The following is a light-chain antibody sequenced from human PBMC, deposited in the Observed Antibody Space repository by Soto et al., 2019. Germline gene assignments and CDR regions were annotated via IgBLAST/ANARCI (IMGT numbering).Light chain of an antibody. Sequence: QSVLTQPPSASATPGQRVTMSCSGSNIGSRSVYWYQHLPGTAPQLLIYSTDLRPSGVPDRFSGSKSGTSASLAISGLQSEDEANYYCATWDDSLNGGVFGGGTKLTVL. CDR1: SNIGSRS. J-gene: IGLJ3*02. CDR3: ATWDDSLNGGV. V-gene: IGLV1-44*01. CDR2: STD.